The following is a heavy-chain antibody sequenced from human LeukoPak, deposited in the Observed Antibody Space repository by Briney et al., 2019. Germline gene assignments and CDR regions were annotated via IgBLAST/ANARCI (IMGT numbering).Heavy chain of an antibody. V-gene: IGHV3-23*01. CDR2: INGSGGST. CDR1: GFTFNTYW. J-gene: IGHJ4*02. Sequence: SGGSLRLSCAASGFTFNTYWMSWVRQAPGKGLEWVSDINGSGGSTYYADSVKGRFTISRDNSKNTLYLQMNSLRAEDTAVYYCAKRIQSAMATGYWGQGTLVTVSS. D-gene: IGHD5-18*01. CDR3: AKRIQSAMATGY.